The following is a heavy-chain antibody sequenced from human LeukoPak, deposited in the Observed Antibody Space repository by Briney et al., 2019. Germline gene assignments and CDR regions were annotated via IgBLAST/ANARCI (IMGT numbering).Heavy chain of an antibody. CDR1: GYTFTSYD. CDR2: MNPNSGNT. Sequence: GASVKVSCKASGYTFTSYDINWVRQATGQGLEWMGWMNPNSGNTGYAQKFQGRVTITRNTSISTASMELSSLRSEDTAVYYCARGGRRWLQPTDYWGQGTLVTVSS. V-gene: IGHV1-8*03. J-gene: IGHJ4*02. CDR3: ARGGRRWLQPTDY. D-gene: IGHD5-24*01.